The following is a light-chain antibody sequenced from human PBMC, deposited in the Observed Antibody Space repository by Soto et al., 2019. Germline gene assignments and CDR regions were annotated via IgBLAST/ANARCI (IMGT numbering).Light chain of an antibody. CDR3: QQRSDWRLT. CDR2: DAS. V-gene: IGKV3-11*01. CDR1: QSVSSF. J-gene: IGKJ4*01. Sequence: EIVLTQSPGTLSLSPGERATISCRASQSVSSFLAWYRQKPGQAPRLLIYDASNRAPGIPARFSGSGSGTDFTLTISSLEPEDFAIYFCQQRSDWRLTFGGGTKVDIK.